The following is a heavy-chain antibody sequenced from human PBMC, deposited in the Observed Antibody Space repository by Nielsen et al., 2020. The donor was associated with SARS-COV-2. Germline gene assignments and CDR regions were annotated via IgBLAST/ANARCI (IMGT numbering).Heavy chain of an antibody. Sequence: SETLSLTCAVYGGSFSGYYWGWIRQPPGKGLEWIGEINHSGSTNYNPSLKSRVTISVDTSKNQFSLKLSSVTAADTAVYYCARLYSSGWWNYYYYYGMDVWGQGTTVTVSS. V-gene: IGHV4-34*01. CDR1: GGSFSGYY. D-gene: IGHD6-19*01. CDR2: INHSGST. J-gene: IGHJ6*02. CDR3: ARLYSSGWWNYYYYYGMDV.